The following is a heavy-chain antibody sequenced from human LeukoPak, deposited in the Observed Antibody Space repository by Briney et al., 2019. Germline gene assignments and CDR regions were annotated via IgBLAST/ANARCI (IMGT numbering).Heavy chain of an antibody. J-gene: IGHJ4*02. V-gene: IGHV4-34*01. Sequence: SETLPLTCAVYGGSFSGYYWSWIRQPPGKGLEWIGEINHSGSTNYNPSLKSRVTISVDTSKNQFSLKLSSVTAADTAVYYCARGPGSADYWGQGTLVTVSS. D-gene: IGHD3-10*01. CDR2: INHSGST. CDR3: ARGPGSADY. CDR1: GGSFSGYY.